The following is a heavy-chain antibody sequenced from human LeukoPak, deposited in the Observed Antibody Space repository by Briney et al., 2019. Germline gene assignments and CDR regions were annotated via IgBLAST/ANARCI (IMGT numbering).Heavy chain of an antibody. CDR3: ARETAVTPYNYMDV. D-gene: IGHD4-23*01. J-gene: IGHJ6*03. CDR2: ISSSSSYI. CDR1: GFTFSSYS. V-gene: IGHV3-21*01. Sequence: GGSLRLSCAASGFTFSSYSMNWVRQAPGKGLEWVSSISSSSSYIYYADSVKGRFTISRDNAKNSLYLQMNSLRAEDTAVYYCARETAVTPYNYMDVWGKGTTVTVSS.